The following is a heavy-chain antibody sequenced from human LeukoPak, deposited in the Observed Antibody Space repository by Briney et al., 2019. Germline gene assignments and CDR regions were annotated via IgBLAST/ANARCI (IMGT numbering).Heavy chain of an antibody. CDR2: IHYSGTT. CDR1: GGSISSSNNY. V-gene: IGHV4-39*01. Sequence: PSETPSLTCTVSGGSISSSNNYWGWVRQPPGKGLECIGSIHYSGTTYYNPSLKSRVTISVDTSKNQFSLKLSSMTAADTAVYYCARHEEEDGYNAKTFDYWGQGTLVTVSS. CDR3: ARHEEEDGYNAKTFDY. J-gene: IGHJ4*02. D-gene: IGHD5-24*01.